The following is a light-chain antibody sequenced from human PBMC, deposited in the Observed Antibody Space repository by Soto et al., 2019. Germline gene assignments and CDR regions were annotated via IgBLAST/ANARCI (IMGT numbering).Light chain of an antibody. V-gene: IGKV4-1*01. J-gene: IGKJ4*01. CDR1: QSVLYSSNNKKY. Sequence: DIVMTQSPDSLAVSLGERATINCRSSQSVLYSSNNKKYLAWYQQKPGQPPKLLIYWASTRESGVPDRFSGSGSGTDFTLTISSLQAEDVAVYSCQQYYSTPPSFGGGTKVEIK. CDR2: WAS. CDR3: QQYYSTPPS.